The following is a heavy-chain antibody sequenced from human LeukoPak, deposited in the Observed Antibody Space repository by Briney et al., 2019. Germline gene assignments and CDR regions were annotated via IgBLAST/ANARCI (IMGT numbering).Heavy chain of an antibody. Sequence: GGSLGLSCAASGFTFSSYAMHWVRQAPGKGLEWVAVISYDGSNKYYADSVKGRFTISRDNSKNTLYLQMNSLRAEDTAVYYCARVGYDFWSGYDNWFDPWGQGTLVTVSS. CDR1: GFTFSSYA. D-gene: IGHD3-3*01. CDR3: ARVGYDFWSGYDNWFDP. J-gene: IGHJ5*02. CDR2: ISYDGSNK. V-gene: IGHV3-30-3*01.